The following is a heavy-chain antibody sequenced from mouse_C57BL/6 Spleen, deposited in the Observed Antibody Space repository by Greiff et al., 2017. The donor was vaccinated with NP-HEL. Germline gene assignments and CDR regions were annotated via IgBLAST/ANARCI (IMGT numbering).Heavy chain of an antibody. D-gene: IGHD3-3*01. Sequence: EVHLVESGEGLVKPGGSLKLSCAASGFTFSSYAMSWVRQTPEKRLEWVAYISSGGDYIYYADTVKGRFTISTDNARNTLYLQMSSLKSEGTAMYYCTREGDHYWGQGTSVTVSS. V-gene: IGHV5-9-1*02. CDR3: TREGDHY. J-gene: IGHJ4*01. CDR2: ISSGGDYI. CDR1: GFTFSSYA.